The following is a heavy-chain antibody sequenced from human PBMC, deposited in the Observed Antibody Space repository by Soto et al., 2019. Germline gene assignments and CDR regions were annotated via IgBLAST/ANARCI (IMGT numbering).Heavy chain of an antibody. Sequence: GVPLRLSCSASGFPSSSDAMHWVRRAPGKGLEYVSAISSNGGSTYYADSVKGRFTISRDNSKNTLYLQMSSLRAEDTAVYYWRNGWFDPWGQGTLVTVSS. CDR1: GFPSSSDA. CDR2: ISSNGGST. D-gene: IGHD2-8*01. J-gene: IGHJ5*02. CDR3: RNGWFDP. V-gene: IGHV3-64D*06.